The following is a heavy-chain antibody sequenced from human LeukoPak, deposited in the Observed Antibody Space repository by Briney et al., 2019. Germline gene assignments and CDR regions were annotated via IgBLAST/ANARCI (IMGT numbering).Heavy chain of an antibody. CDR1: GYTFTGYY. CDR2: INPNSGGT. V-gene: IGHV1-2*02. D-gene: IGHD6-6*01. CDR3: ARGLEYSSSSFYAFDI. Sequence: ASVEVSCKASGYTFTGYYMHWVRQAPGQGLEWMGWINPNSGGTNYAQKFQGRVTMTRDTSISTAYMELSRLRSDDTAVYYCARGLEYSSSSFYAFDIWGQGTMVTVSS. J-gene: IGHJ3*02.